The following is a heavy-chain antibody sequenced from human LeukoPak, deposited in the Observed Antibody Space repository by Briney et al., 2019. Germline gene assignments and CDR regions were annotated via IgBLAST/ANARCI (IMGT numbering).Heavy chain of an antibody. CDR2: ISYDGSKK. Sequence: PGGSLRLSCAASRFSFSKYAMSWVRQAPGKGLEWVALISYDGSKKYYADSVKGRSTISRDNSKNTLYLQMNSLRAEDTAVYYCARSRDGYNYPLGAFDIWGQGTMVTVSS. CDR1: RFSFSKYA. J-gene: IGHJ3*02. CDR3: ARSRDGYNYPLGAFDI. D-gene: IGHD5-24*01. V-gene: IGHV3-30*03.